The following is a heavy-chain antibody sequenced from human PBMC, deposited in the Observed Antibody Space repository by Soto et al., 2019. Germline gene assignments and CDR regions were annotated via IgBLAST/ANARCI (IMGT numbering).Heavy chain of an antibody. CDR3: ARELMVRGVIHYYGMDV. CDR2: ISSSSSTI. Sequence: GGSLRLSCAASGFTFSSYSMNWVRQAPEKGLEWVSYISSSSSTIYYADSVKGRFTISRDNAKNSLYLQMNSLRAEDTAVYYCARELMVRGVIHYYGMDVWGQGTTVTVSS. D-gene: IGHD3-10*01. V-gene: IGHV3-48*01. CDR1: GFTFSSYS. J-gene: IGHJ6*02.